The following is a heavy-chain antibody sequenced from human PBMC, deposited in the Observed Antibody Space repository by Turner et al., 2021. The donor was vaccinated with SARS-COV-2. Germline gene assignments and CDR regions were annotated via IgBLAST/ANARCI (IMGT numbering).Heavy chain of an antibody. CDR3: AKVVRQGIPNFDY. CDR1: GYTFTNYY. CDR2: VNHNSGGT. D-gene: IGHD6-13*01. Sequence: QVQLVQSGAEVKKPGASVTVSCQTSGYTFTNYYMHWVRQATGQGLEWMGWVNHNSGGTNYALRIQGRVTMTSDTSIATAYMELNSLRSDDTAVYYCAKVVRQGIPNFDYWGQGTLVTVSS. J-gene: IGHJ4*02. V-gene: IGHV1-2*02.